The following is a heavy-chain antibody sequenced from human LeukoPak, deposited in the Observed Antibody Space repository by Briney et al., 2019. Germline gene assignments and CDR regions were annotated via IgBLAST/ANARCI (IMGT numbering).Heavy chain of an antibody. V-gene: IGHV4-61*08. CDR2: IYYSGST. D-gene: IGHD6-13*01. CDR1: GGSINSSAYY. Sequence: PSETLSLTCTVSGGSINSSAYYWSWIRQPPGKGLEWIGYIYYSGSTNYNPSLKSRVTISVDTSKNQFSLKLSSVTAADTAVYYCARGVWVSSWYTDFDYWGQGTLVTVSS. J-gene: IGHJ4*02. CDR3: ARGVWVSSWYTDFDY.